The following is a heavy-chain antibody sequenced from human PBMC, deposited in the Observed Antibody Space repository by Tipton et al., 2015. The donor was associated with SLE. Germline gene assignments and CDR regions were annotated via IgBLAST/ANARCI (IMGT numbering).Heavy chain of an antibody. CDR2: IRYDGSNK. V-gene: IGHV3-30*02. Sequence: SLRLSCAASGFTFSSYGMHWVRQAPGKGLEWVAFIRYDGSNKYYADSVKGRFTISRDNSKNTLYLQMNSLRAEDTAVYYCARDLGVGATFDYWGQGTLVTVSS. D-gene: IGHD1-26*01. J-gene: IGHJ4*02. CDR1: GFTFSSYG. CDR3: ARDLGVGATFDY.